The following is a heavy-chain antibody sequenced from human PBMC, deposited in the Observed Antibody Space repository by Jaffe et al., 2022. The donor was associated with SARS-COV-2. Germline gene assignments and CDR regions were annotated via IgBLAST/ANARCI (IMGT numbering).Heavy chain of an antibody. D-gene: IGHD3-22*01. Sequence: EVQLLESGGGLVQPGGSLRLSCAASGFTFSSYAMSWVRQAPGKGLEWVSAISGSGGSTYYADSVKGRFTISRDNSKNTLYLQMNSLRAEDTAVYYCAKDRDYYDSSGYYYGAEYFQHWGQGTLVTVSS. V-gene: IGHV3-23*01. CDR1: GFTFSSYA. J-gene: IGHJ1*01. CDR3: AKDRDYYDSSGYYYGAEYFQH. CDR2: ISGSGGST.